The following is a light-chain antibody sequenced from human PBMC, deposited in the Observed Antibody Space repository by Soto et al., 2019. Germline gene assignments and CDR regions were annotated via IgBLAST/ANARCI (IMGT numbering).Light chain of an antibody. V-gene: IGKV1-6*01. CDR3: QKYNSAPLT. CDR1: QGIRND. Sequence: AIQMTQSPSSLSASVGDIVTITCRASQGIRNDLGWYQQKPGKAPKLLIYAASSLQSGVPSRFSGSGSGTDFTLTISSLQPEDVAAYYCQKYNSAPLTFGGGTKVDIK. CDR2: AAS. J-gene: IGKJ4*01.